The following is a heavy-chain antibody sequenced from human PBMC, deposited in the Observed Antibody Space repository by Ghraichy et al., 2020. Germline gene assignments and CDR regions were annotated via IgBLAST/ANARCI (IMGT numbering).Heavy chain of an antibody. D-gene: IGHD5-18*01. V-gene: IGHV3-7*03. J-gene: IGHJ6*02. CDR2: IKQDGSEK. CDR3: ARWGYGFYYYYYGMDV. Sequence: ESLNISCAASGFTFSSYWMSWVRQAPGKGLEWVANIKQDGSEKYYVDSVKGRFTISRDNAKNSLYLQMNSLRAEDTAVYYCARWGYGFYYYYYGMDVWGQGTTVTVSS. CDR1: GFTFSSYW.